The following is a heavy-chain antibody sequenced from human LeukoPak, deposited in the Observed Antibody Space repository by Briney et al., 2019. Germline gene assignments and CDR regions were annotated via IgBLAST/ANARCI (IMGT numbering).Heavy chain of an antibody. CDR3: ARDRIALYSWYFDY. V-gene: IGHV3-30-3*01. CDR2: ISYDGSNK. D-gene: IGHD6-13*01. Sequence: GGSLRLSCAASGFTFSSYAMPWVRQAPGKGLEWVAVISYDGSNKYYADSVKGRFTISRDNSKNTLYLQMNSLRAEDTAVYYCARDRIALYSWYFDYWGQGTLVTVSS. J-gene: IGHJ4*02. CDR1: GFTFSSYA.